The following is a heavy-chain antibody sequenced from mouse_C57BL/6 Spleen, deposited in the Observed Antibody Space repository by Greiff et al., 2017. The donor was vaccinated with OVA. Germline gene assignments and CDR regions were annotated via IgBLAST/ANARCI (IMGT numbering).Heavy chain of an antibody. CDR2: ISYDGSN. V-gene: IGHV3-6*01. CDR1: GYSITSGYY. Sequence: EVQLVESGPGLVKPSQSLSLTCSVTGYSITSGYYWNWIRQFPGNKLEWMGYISYDGSNNYNPSLKNRISITRDTSKNQFFLKLNSVTTEDTATYYCARDYSNYDWFAYWGQGTLVTVSA. CDR3: ARDYSNYDWFAY. D-gene: IGHD2-5*01. J-gene: IGHJ3*01.